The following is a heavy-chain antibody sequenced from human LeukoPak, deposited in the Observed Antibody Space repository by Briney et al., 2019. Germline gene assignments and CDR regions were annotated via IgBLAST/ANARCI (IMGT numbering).Heavy chain of an antibody. Sequence: ASVKVSCKVSGYTLTELSMHWVRQAPGQGLEWMGIINPSGGSTSYAQKFQGRVTMTRDTSTSTVYMELSSLRSEDTAVYYCARDLSRSSSWPILAFDIWGQGTMVTVSS. CDR3: ARDLSRSSSWPILAFDI. CDR1: GYTLTELS. V-gene: IGHV1-46*01. CDR2: INPSGGST. J-gene: IGHJ3*02. D-gene: IGHD6-13*01.